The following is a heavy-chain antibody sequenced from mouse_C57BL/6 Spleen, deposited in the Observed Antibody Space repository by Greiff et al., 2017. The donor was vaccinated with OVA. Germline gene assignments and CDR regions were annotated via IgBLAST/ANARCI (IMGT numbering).Heavy chain of an antibody. CDR3: TRLPYDGYYSYAMDY. J-gene: IGHJ4*01. CDR2: IYPGNSDT. CDR1: GYTFTSYW. Sequence: DVQLQESGTVLARPGASVKMSCKTSGYTFTSYWMHWVKQRPGQGLEWIGAIYPGNSDTSYNQKFKGKAKLTAVTSASTAYMELSSLTNEDSAVYYCTRLPYDGYYSYAMDYWGQGTSVTVSS. V-gene: IGHV1-5*01. D-gene: IGHD2-3*01.